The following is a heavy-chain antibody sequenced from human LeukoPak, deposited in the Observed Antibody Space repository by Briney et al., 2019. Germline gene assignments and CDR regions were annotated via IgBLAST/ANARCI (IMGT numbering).Heavy chain of an antibody. J-gene: IGHJ4*02. V-gene: IGHV1-18*01. D-gene: IGHD5-12*01. CDR1: GYTFTTYG. CDR2: ISTYNSNT. CDR3: ARGDSGYAFAPFDY. Sequence: ASVKVSCKASGYTFTTYGITWVRQAPGQGLEWMGWISTYNSNTNYAQKLQGRVTMTTDTSTTTAYMELRSLRSDDTAVYYCARGDSGYAFAPFDYWGQGTLVIVSS.